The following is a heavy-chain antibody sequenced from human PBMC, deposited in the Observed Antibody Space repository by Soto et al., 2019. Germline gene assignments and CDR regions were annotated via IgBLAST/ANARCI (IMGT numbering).Heavy chain of an antibody. CDR2: IYYSGST. J-gene: IGHJ6*02. CDR3: ARDRVERGGPPPYGMDV. D-gene: IGHD6-13*01. CDR1: GGSVSSGSYY. Sequence: KPSETLSVTCTVSGGSVSSGSYYWSWIRQPPGKGLEWIGYIYYSGSTNYNPSLKSRVTISVDTSKNQFSLKLSSVTAADTAVYYCARDRVERGGPPPYGMDVWGQGTTVTVSS. V-gene: IGHV4-61*01.